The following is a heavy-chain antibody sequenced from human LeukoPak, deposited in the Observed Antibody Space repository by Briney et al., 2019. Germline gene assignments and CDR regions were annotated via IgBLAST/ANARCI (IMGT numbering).Heavy chain of an antibody. D-gene: IGHD6-19*01. CDR2: IKSKTDGGTT. V-gene: IGHV3-15*01. Sequence: GGSLRLSCAASGFTFSNAWMSWVRQAPGKGMEWVGRIKSKTDGGTTDYAAPVKGRFTISRDDSKNTLYLQMNSLKTEDTAVYYCTTDRKGYSSGWYKPYYYYYMDVWGKGTTVTISS. CDR3: TTDRKGYSSGWYKPYYYYYMDV. J-gene: IGHJ6*03. CDR1: GFTFSNAW.